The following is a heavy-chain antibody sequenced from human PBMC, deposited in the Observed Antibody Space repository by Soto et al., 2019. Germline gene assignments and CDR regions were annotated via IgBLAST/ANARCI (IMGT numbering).Heavy chain of an antibody. CDR3: ARGTTGTTPFGY. J-gene: IGHJ4*02. CDR2: IIPMFGTV. D-gene: IGHD1-1*01. CDR1: GGTFSIYA. Sequence: QVQLVQSGAEVKKPGSSVKVSCKASGGTFSIYAFSWVRQAPGQGLEWMGGIIPMFGTVNYAQKFQGRVTITADKSTSTAYMELNSLRSEDTAVYYCARGTTGTTPFGYWGQGTLVTVSS. V-gene: IGHV1-69*06.